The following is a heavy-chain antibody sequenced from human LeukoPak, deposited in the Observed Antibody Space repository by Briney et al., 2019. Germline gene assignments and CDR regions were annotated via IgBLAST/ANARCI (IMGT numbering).Heavy chain of an antibody. D-gene: IGHD3-22*01. Sequence: QPGGSLRLSCAASGFSFSSYAMNWVRQAPGKVLEWVSVISGSGGSTYYADSVKGRFTISRDNSKNTLYLQMNSLRVEDTAVYYCAKDREMNYYDSSGYCDYWGQGTLVTVSS. CDR3: AKDREMNYYDSSGYCDY. V-gene: IGHV3-23*01. CDR1: GFSFSSYA. CDR2: ISGSGGST. J-gene: IGHJ4*02.